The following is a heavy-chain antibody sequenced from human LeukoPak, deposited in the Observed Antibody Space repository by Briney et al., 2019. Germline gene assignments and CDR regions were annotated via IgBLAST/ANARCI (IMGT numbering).Heavy chain of an antibody. CDR3: AGALGDCGGDCNSFDY. D-gene: IGHD2-21*01. Sequence: ASVKVSCKASGGTFSSYAISWVRQAPGQGLEWMGGIIPIFGTANYAQKFQGRVTITTDESTSTAYMELSSLRSEDTAVYYCAGALGDCGGDCNSFDYWGQGTLVTVSS. J-gene: IGHJ4*02. CDR1: GGTFSSYA. CDR2: IIPIFGTA. V-gene: IGHV1-69*05.